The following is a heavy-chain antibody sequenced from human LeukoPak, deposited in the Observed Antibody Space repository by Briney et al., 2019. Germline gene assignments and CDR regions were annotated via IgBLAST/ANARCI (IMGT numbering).Heavy chain of an antibody. CDR2: IYSSGTT. J-gene: IGHJ6*02. Sequence: SETLSLTCTVSGGSISNYYWTWIRQPPGKGLEWVGRIYSSGTTTYNPSLKSRVAMSVDTSRNQFSLKLSSVTAADTAVYYCARVSPIAVAGSSYYYAMDVWGQGTTVTVSS. CDR3: ARVSPIAVAGSSYYYAMDV. CDR1: GGSISNYY. D-gene: IGHD6-19*01. V-gene: IGHV4-4*07.